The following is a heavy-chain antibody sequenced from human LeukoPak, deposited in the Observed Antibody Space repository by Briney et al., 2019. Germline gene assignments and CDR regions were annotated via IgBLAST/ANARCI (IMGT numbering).Heavy chain of an antibody. V-gene: IGHV4-59*01. CDR1: GGSISSYY. Sequence: SETLSLTCTVSGGSISSYYWSWIRQPPGKGLEWIGYIYYSGSTNYNPSLKSRVTISVDTSKNQFSLKLSSVTAADTAVYYCARGIDYWGQGTLVTVSS. CDR2: IYYSGST. CDR3: ARGIDY. J-gene: IGHJ4*02.